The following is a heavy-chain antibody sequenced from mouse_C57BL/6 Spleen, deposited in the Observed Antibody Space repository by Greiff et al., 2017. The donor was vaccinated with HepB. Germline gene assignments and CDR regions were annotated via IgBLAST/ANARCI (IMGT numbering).Heavy chain of an antibody. J-gene: IGHJ2*01. Sequence: EVQLQESGGGLVQPGGSMKLSCVASGFTFSNYWMNWVRQSPEKGLEWVAQIRLKSDNYATHYAESVKGRFTISRDDSKSSVYLQMNNLRAEDTGIYYCILFITTVVDYFDYWGQGTTLTVSS. CDR3: ILFITTVVDYFDY. D-gene: IGHD1-1*01. CDR1: GFTFSNYW. CDR2: IRLKSDNYAT. V-gene: IGHV6-3*01.